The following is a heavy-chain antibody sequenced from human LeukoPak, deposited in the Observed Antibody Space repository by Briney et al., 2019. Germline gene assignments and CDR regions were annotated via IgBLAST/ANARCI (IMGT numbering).Heavy chain of an antibody. D-gene: IGHD2-2*01. CDR1: GFTFSSYA. CDR2: ISGSGGST. CDR3: AKGAYCSSTSCYLALRSSGMDV. J-gene: IGHJ6*02. V-gene: IGHV3-23*01. Sequence: GGSLRLSCAASGFTFSSYAMSWVRQAPGKGLEWVSAISGSGGSTYYADSVKGRFTISRDNSKNTLYLQTNSLRAEDTAVYYCAKGAYCSSTSCYLALRSSGMDVWGQGTTVTVSS.